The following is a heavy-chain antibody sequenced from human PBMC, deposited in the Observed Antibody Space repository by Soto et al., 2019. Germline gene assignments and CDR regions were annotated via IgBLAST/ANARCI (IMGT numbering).Heavy chain of an antibody. D-gene: IGHD3-22*01. Sequence: QVQLVESGGGVVQPGRSLRLSCEGSGFIFGYYGVHWVRQAPGRGLEWVTAISSSGDNEFYADSVKGRFTISRDNSRNTMYVQKHSLTSEDAAVYYCARTNYDSGRFIDAFDLWGQGTVVTVSS. CDR1: GFIFGYYG. CDR3: ARTNYDSGRFIDAFDL. J-gene: IGHJ3*01. CDR2: ISSSGDNE. V-gene: IGHV3-30*03.